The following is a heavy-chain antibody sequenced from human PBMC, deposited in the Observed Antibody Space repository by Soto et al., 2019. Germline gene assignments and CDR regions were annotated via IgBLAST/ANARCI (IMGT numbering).Heavy chain of an antibody. J-gene: IGHJ4*02. CDR3: AVVTNYDDSSGDYFDY. CDR2: IVVGSGNT. V-gene: IGHV1-58*02. D-gene: IGHD3-22*01. Sequence: ASVKVSCKASGFTFTSSAMQWVRQARGQRLEWIGWIVVGSGNTNYAQKFQERVTITRDMSTSTAYMELSSLRSEDTAVYYCAVVTNYDDSSGDYFDYWGQGTLVTVSS. CDR1: GFTFTSSA.